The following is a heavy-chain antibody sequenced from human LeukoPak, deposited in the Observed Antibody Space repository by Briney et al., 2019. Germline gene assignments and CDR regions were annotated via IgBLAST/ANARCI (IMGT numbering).Heavy chain of an antibody. Sequence: TSETLSLTCTVSGGSISSGGYYWSWIRQHPGKGLEWIGYIYYSGSTYYNPSLKSRVTISVDASKNQFSLKLSSVTAADTAVYYCARCRGYDAFDIWGQGIMVTVSS. CDR1: GGSISSGGYY. D-gene: IGHD3-10*01. J-gene: IGHJ3*02. CDR3: ARCRGYDAFDI. V-gene: IGHV4-31*03. CDR2: IYYSGST.